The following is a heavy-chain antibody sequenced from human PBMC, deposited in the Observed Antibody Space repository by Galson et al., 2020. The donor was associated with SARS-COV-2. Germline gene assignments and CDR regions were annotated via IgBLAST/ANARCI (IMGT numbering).Heavy chain of an antibody. J-gene: IGHJ4*02. CDR2: INPNSGGT. V-gene: IGHV1-2*04. CDR1: GYTFTGYS. D-gene: IGHD3-16*01. CDR3: ARERGMNTFSFVDS. Sequence: KISCKASGYTFTGYSMHWVRQAPGQGLEWMGWINPNSGGTNYAQKFQGWVTMTRDTAISTAYMELSRLKSDDTAVYYCARERGMNTFSFVDSWGQGTLVTVSS.